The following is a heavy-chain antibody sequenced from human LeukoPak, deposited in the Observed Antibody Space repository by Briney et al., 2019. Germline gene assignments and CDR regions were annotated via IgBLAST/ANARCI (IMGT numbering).Heavy chain of an antibody. CDR1: GGTFSSYA. V-gene: IGHV1-69*06. CDR3: AREGPPFSSWYSYYFDY. J-gene: IGHJ4*02. D-gene: IGHD6-13*01. CDR2: IIPIFGTA. Sequence: SVKVSCKASGGTFSSYAISWVRQAPGQGLEWMGGIIPIFGTANYAQKFQGRVTITADKSTSTAYMELSSLRSEDTAVYYCAREGPPFSSWYSYYFDYWGQGTLVTVSS.